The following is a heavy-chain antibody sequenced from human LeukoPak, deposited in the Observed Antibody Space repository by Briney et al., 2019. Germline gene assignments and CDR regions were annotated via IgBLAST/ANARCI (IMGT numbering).Heavy chain of an antibody. CDR2: INSDGSST. D-gene: IGHD2-15*01. CDR1: GFSLISHW. Sequence: PGGSLRLSCAASGFSLISHWMHWVRQTPGKGLVWVSRINSDGSSTTYADSVKGRFTISRDNVKNTLYLQMNSLRAEDTAVYYCARGGYCSTSPGDYWGQGTLVTVSS. J-gene: IGHJ4*02. V-gene: IGHV3-74*01. CDR3: ARGGYCSTSPGDY.